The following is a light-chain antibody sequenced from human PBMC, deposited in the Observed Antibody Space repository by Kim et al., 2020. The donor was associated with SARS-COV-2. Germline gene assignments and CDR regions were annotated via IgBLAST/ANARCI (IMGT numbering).Light chain of an antibody. Sequence: SASVGDRVTITCRASQHIGSWLAWYKQKPGTGPILLVYKSSRLQTGVPSRFSGSGSGTDFTLSINSLQPDDFATYFCQHYSSYPYTFGQGTKLEIK. CDR3: QHYSSYPYT. CDR1: QHIGSW. V-gene: IGKV1-5*03. J-gene: IGKJ2*01. CDR2: KSS.